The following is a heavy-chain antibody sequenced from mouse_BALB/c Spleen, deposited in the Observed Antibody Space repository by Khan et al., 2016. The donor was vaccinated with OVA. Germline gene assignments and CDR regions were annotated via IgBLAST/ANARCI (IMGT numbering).Heavy chain of an antibody. J-gene: IGHJ3*01. CDR2: IDPFSGGT. D-gene: IGHD2-2*01. Sequence: EVELQESGPELMKPGASVKRSCKASGYSFTNYYIHWVIQSHGKSLEWIGYIDPFSGGTTYNQKFKGKATLTVDKSSSTAYIHLSNLTSEDSAVYYCTRHGFVAWFTYWGQGTLVTVSA. CDR3: TRHGFVAWFTY. V-gene: IGHV1S135*01. CDR1: GYSFTNYY.